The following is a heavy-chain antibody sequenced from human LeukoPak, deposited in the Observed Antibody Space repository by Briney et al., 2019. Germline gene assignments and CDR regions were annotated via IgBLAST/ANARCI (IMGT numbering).Heavy chain of an antibody. CDR3: ARMTTGHDF. Sequence: SETLSLTCTVSGGSISSYYWSWIRQPPGKGLEWIGYIYYSGSTNDNPSLKSRVTISVDTSKNQFSLRLRSVTAADTAVYFCARMTTGHDFWGQGTLVTVSS. CDR1: GGSISSYY. D-gene: IGHD4-17*01. V-gene: IGHV4-59*12. J-gene: IGHJ4*02. CDR2: IYYSGST.